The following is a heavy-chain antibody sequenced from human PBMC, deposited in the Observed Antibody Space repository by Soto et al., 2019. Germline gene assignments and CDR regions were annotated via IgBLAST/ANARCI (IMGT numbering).Heavy chain of an antibody. CDR1: RYTHPRYG. V-gene: IGHV1-18*01. D-gene: IGHD3-22*01. Sequence: ASVQGSLKASRYTHPRYGISWVRQAPGQRIEWMGWISHYNSNTNDEQTRHGRVTMNKDTSSSTAQIERRSLRSDDTAVYHYARDVSRDSSPIYYIDYWGQGTPVTVSS. CDR2: ISHYNSNT. J-gene: IGHJ4*02. CDR3: ARDVSRDSSPIYYIDY.